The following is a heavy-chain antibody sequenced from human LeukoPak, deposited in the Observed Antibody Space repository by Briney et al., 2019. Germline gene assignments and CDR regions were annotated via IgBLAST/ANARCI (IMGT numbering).Heavy chain of an antibody. J-gene: IGHJ1*01. V-gene: IGHV3-23*05. Sequence: GSLRLSCAASGFSFGYYAMTWVRQAPGKGLEWVSSINYSGGSSTYTDSVKGRFTTSRDNSKNTLFLQMNSLRAEDTAIYYCAKLSSGSPSNFQHWGRGTLVTVSS. CDR3: AKLSSGSPSNFQH. D-gene: IGHD1-26*01. CDR2: INYSGGSS. CDR1: GFSFGYYA.